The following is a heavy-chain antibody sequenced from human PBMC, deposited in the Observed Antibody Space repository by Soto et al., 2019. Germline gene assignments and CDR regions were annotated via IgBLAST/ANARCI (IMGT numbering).Heavy chain of an antibody. CDR3: ARTETYYYDSSGYYY. Sequence: SETLSLTCTVSGISVSTSDYYWGWVRQPPGKGLDWIGNIYYSGSTFYNPSLRSRVTLSVDTSKNQFSLRLNSVTAADTAVYYCARTETYYYDSSGYYYWGQGTLVTVSS. D-gene: IGHD3-22*01. CDR1: GISVSTSDYY. J-gene: IGHJ4*02. V-gene: IGHV4-39*07. CDR2: IYYSGST.